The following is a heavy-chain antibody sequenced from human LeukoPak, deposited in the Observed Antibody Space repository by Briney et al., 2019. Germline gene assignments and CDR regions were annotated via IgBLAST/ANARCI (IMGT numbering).Heavy chain of an antibody. D-gene: IGHD3-22*01. V-gene: IGHV4-39*01. Sequence: KTSETLSLTCTVSGGSISSSSYYWGWIRQPPGKGLEWIGSIYYSGSTYYNPSLKSRVTISVDTSKNQFSLKLSSVTAADTAVYYCASLPGDYDSSGYYYTNWFDPWGQGTLVTVSS. CDR3: ASLPGDYDSSGYYYTNWFDP. CDR1: GGSISSSSYY. J-gene: IGHJ5*02. CDR2: IYYSGST.